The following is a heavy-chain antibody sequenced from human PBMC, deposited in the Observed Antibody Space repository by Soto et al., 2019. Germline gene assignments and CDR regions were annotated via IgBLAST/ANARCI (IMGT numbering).Heavy chain of an antibody. CDR3: ARTALVAARTLDP. CDR2: IYYSGST. V-gene: IGHV4-61*01. CDR1: GGSVSSGSYY. J-gene: IGHJ5*02. Sequence: PSETLSLTCTVSGGSVSSGSYYWSWIRQPPGKGLEWIGYIYYSGSTNYNPSLKSRVTISVDTSKNQFSLKLSSVTAADTAVYYCARTALVAARTLDPWGQGTLVTVSS. D-gene: IGHD6-6*01.